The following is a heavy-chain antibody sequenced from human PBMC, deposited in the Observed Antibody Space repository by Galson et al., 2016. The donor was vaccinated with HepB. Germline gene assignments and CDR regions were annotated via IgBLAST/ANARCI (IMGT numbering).Heavy chain of an antibody. V-gene: IGHV3-64*02. CDR2: IHYHGGST. CDR1: GFIISDYS. Sequence: SLRLSCAASGFIISDYSMLWVRQAPGKGLEYVSAIHYHGGSTFYADSVKGRFTISRDNSKNTLYLHVGSLRPEDMAVYYCVRVGSGYDYWGQGTLVTVSS. CDR3: VRVGSGYDY. J-gene: IGHJ4*02. D-gene: IGHD3-22*01.